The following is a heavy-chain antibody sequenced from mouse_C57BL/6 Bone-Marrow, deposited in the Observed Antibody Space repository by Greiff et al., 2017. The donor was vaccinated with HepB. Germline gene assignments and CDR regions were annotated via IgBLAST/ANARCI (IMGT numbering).Heavy chain of an antibody. CDR3: ARSFYSNYVNYAMDY. J-gene: IGHJ4*01. CDR2: IWSGGST. D-gene: IGHD2-5*01. Sequence: QVQLKESGPGLVQPSQRLSITCTVSGFSLTSYGVHWVRQSPGKGLEWLGVIWSGGSTDYNAAFISRLSISKDNSKSQVFFKMNSLQADDTAIYYCARSFYSNYVNYAMDYWGQGTSVTVSS. V-gene: IGHV2-2*01. CDR1: GFSLTSYG.